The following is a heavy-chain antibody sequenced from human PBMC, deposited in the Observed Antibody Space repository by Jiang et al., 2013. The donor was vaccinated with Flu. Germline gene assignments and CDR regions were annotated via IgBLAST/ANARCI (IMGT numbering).Heavy chain of an antibody. V-gene: IGHV3-21*01. Sequence: QLVESGGGLVKPGGSLRLSCAASGFTFSSYSMNWVRQAPGKGLEWVSSISSSSSYIYYADSVKGRFTISRDNAKNSLYLQMNSLRAEDTAVYYCARDFHSRELLGDYWGQGTLVTVSS. CDR2: ISSSSSYI. J-gene: IGHJ4*02. CDR3: ARDFHSRELLGDY. D-gene: IGHD1-26*01. CDR1: GFTFSSYS.